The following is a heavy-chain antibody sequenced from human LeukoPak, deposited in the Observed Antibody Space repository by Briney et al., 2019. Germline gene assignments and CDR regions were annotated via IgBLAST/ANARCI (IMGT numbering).Heavy chain of an antibody. V-gene: IGHV1-69*13. J-gene: IGHJ5*01. Sequence: SVKVSCKASGGTFDSYTISWVRQAPGQGLEWMGGIIPIFGTANYAQKFQGRVTITADESTSTAYMELSSLRSEDTAVYYCAREGSYYAFNYFDSRGQGTLVTVSP. CDR3: AREGSYYAFNYFDS. CDR2: IIPIFGTA. D-gene: IGHD1-26*01. CDR1: GGTFDSYT.